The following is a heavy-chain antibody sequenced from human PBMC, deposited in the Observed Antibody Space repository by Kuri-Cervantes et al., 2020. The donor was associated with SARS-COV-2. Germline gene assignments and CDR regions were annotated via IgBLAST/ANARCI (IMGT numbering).Heavy chain of an antibody. CDR2: ISSSSSYI. V-gene: IGHV3-21*01. Sequence: ETLSLTCAASGFTFSSYSMNWVRQAPGKGLEWVSSISSSSSYIYYADSVKGRFTISRDNAKNSLYLQMNNLRAEDTAVYYCARDLSGMSVGYWGQGTLVTVSS. D-gene: IGHD5/OR15-5a*01. J-gene: IGHJ4*02. CDR1: GFTFSSYS. CDR3: ARDLSGMSVGY.